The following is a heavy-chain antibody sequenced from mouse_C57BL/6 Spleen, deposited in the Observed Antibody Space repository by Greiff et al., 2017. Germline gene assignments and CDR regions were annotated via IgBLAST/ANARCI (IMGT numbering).Heavy chain of an antibody. CDR1: GYTFTDYY. CDR3: ARCYDYAVAWFAY. CDR2: INPNNGGT. Sequence: EVQLQQSGPELVKPGASVKISCTASGYTFTDYYMNWVKQSHGQSLEWIGDINPNNGGTSYNQKFKGKATLTVDTSSSTAYMELRSLTSEDTAVYSGARCYDYAVAWFAYWGQGTLVTVSA. V-gene: IGHV1-26*01. J-gene: IGHJ3*01. D-gene: IGHD2-4*01.